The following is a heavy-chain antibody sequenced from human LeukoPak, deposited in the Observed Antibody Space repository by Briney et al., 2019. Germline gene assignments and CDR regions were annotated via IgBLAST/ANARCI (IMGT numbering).Heavy chain of an antibody. CDR2: INPSGGST. D-gene: IGHD3-3*01. Sequence: ASVKVSCKASGYTFTSYYMHWVRQAPGQGLEWMGIINPSGGSTSYAQKFQGRVTMTRDTSTGTVYMELSSLRSEDTAVYYCARDLPTYYDFWSGYYSAMVSGAFDYWGQGTLVTVSS. CDR1: GYTFTSYY. J-gene: IGHJ4*02. CDR3: ARDLPTYYDFWSGYYSAMVSGAFDY. V-gene: IGHV1-46*01.